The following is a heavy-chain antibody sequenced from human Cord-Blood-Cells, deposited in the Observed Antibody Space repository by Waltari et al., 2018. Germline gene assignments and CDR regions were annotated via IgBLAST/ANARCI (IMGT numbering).Heavy chain of an antibody. V-gene: IGHV4-38-2*01. J-gene: IGHJ4*02. D-gene: IGHD2-2*02. Sequence: QVQLQESGPGLVKPSETLSLTCAVSGYSISSGYYWGWIRQPPGKGLEWIGSIYHSGSTYYNPSLKSRVTISVDTSKNQFSLKLSSVTAADTAVYYCATISPDYWGQGTLVTVSS. CDR3: ATISPDY. CDR2: IYHSGST. CDR1: GYSISSGYY.